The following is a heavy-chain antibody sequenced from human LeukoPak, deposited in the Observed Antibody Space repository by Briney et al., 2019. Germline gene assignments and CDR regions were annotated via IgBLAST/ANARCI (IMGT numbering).Heavy chain of an antibody. CDR3: AELGITMIGGV. V-gene: IGHV3-48*03. Sequence: GGSVRLSCAASGFTFSSYEMNWIRQAPGKGLEWVSYISSSGSTTYYADSVKGRFTISRDNAKNSLYLQMNSLRAEDTAVYYCAELGITMIGGVWGKGTTVTISS. CDR1: GFTFSSYE. J-gene: IGHJ6*04. D-gene: IGHD3-10*02. CDR2: ISSSGSTT.